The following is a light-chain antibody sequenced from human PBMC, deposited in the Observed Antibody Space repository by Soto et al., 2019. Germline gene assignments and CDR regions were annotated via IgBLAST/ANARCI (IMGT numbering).Light chain of an antibody. J-gene: IGKJ4*01. V-gene: IGKV3-20*01. CDR3: QQYGSPLT. CDR1: QSVSSSY. Sequence: EIVLTQSPGTLSLSPGERATLSCRASQSVSSSYLAWYQQKPGQAPRLLIYGASSRATGIPDRFSGSGSGTGFTRTISRLEPEDFAVYYCQQYGSPLTFGGGTKVEIK. CDR2: GAS.